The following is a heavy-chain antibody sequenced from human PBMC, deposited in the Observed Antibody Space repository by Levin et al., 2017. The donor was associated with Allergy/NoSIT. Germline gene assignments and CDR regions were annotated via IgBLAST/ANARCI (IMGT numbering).Heavy chain of an antibody. CDR3: ARLGGGPVRGVTTFDL. D-gene: IGHD3-10*01. V-gene: IGHV4-59*08. J-gene: IGHJ4*02. CDR2: IYYSGST. Sequence: PSETLSLTCTVSGGSLSGYYWSWIRQSPGRGLESIGYIYYSGSTNYNPYLNSRVTLSVDTSKNRFSLNLNSVTAADTAVYYCARLGGGPVRGVTTFDLWGQGTLVTVSS. CDR1: GGSLSGYY.